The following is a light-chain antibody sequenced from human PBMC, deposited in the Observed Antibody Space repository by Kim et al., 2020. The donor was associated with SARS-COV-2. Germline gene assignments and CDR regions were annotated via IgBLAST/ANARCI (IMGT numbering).Light chain of an antibody. J-gene: IGLJ2*01. CDR2: EVT. Sequence: QSALTQPPSASGSPGQTVTISCTGTSSDVGAYNYVSWYQQYPGTAPKLMIYEVTKRPSGVPDRFSGSKSGTTASLTVAGLQAEDEADYYCTSFTGVNHVAFGGGTQLTVL. V-gene: IGLV2-8*01. CDR3: TSFTGVNHVA. CDR1: SSDVGAYNY.